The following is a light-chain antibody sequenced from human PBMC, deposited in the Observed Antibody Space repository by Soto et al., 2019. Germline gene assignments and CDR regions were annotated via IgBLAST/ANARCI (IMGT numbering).Light chain of an antibody. V-gene: IGKV3-15*01. J-gene: IGKJ1*01. Sequence: ENVVTKSPAALSLSPGERATLSCRASQSVSSYLAWYQQKPGQAPRLLIYGASTRATGIPARFSGSGSGTEFTLTISSLQSEDFALYYCQLYNILPPPFGQGTKVDIK. CDR3: QLYNILPPP. CDR1: QSVSSY. CDR2: GAS.